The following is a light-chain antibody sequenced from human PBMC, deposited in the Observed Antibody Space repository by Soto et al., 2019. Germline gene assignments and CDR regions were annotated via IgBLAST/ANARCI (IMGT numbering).Light chain of an antibody. CDR1: SSDVGGYNR. CDR3: TSYATGSAYV. Sequence: QSALTQPPSVSGSPGQSVTISCTGTSSDVGGYNRVYWYQQPPGKAPKLLIYDVSNRPSGGSTRFSGYKSGNPASLTISGLLAEDEADYYCTSYATGSAYVFGPGTKLTVL. CDR2: DVS. V-gene: IGLV2-18*02. J-gene: IGLJ1*01.